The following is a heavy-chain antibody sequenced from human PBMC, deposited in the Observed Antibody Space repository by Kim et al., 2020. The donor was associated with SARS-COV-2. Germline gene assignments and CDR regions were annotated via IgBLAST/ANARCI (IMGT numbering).Heavy chain of an antibody. Sequence: ASVKVSCKASGYTFTSYGISWVRQAPGQGLEWMGWISAYNGNTNYAQKLQGRVTMTTDTSTSTAYMELRSLRSDDTAVYYCARRTLDCSGGSCSDDDAFDIWGQGTMVTVSS. V-gene: IGHV1-18*01. CDR3: ARRTLDCSGGSCSDDDAFDI. J-gene: IGHJ3*02. CDR2: ISAYNGNT. D-gene: IGHD2-15*01. CDR1: GYTFTSYG.